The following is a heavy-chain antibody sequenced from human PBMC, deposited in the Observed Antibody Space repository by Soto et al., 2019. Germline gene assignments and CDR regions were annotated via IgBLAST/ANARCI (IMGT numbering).Heavy chain of an antibody. CDR1: GYPYTNSY. CDR3: ASDXRTRGWFRQAGNFAMDV. CDR2: IHPNTGGT. J-gene: IGHJ6*02. V-gene: IGHV1-2*02. D-gene: IGHD6-19*01. Sequence: APVKVSCKASGYPYTNSYMHWVRQAPGQGLEWMGWIHPNTGGTNYAQKFQGRVTMTRDTSVSTVYMELNRLTSDDTAIYFCASDXRTRGWFRQAGNFAMDVWGQGTTVTVSS.